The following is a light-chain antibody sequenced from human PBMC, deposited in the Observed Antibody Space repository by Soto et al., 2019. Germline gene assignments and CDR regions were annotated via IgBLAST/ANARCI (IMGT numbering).Light chain of an antibody. CDR1: SSNIGSNI. V-gene: IGLV1-44*01. Sequence: QSVLTQPPSASGTPGQRVTISCSGSSSNIGSNIVNWYQQLPGTAPKLLFYSNNRRPSGVPDRFSGSKSGTSASLAISGLQSEDEADYYCAAWDDSLNGVVFGGGTKLTVL. CDR2: SNN. CDR3: AAWDDSLNGVV. J-gene: IGLJ2*01.